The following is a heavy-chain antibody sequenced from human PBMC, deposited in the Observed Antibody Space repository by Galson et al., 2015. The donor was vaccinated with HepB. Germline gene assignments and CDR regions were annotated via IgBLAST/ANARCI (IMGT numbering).Heavy chain of an antibody. CDR3: AREIWFGELLTRYYFDY. J-gene: IGHJ4*02. Sequence: VKVSCKASGYKFTSYYMHWVRQAPGQGLEWMGIINPSGGSTDYAQKFQGRLTMTRDTSTSTVFMELSSLRSEDTAVYYCAREIWFGELLTRYYFDYWGQGTLVTVSS. CDR2: INPSGGST. CDR1: GYKFTSYY. D-gene: IGHD3-10*01. V-gene: IGHV1-46*01.